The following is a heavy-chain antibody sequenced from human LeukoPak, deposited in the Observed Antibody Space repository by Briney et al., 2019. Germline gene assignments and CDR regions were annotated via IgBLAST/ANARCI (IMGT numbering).Heavy chain of an antibody. CDR3: ARDGGSGIYYGMDV. V-gene: IGHV3-7*05. CDR2: IKQDGSEK. Sequence: GGSLRLSCAASGFTFSSYWMSWVRQAPGKGLEWVANIKQDGSEKYYVDSVKGRFTISRDNAKNLLYLQMNGLRAEDTAVYYCARDGGSGIYYGMDVWGQGTTVTVSS. D-gene: IGHD3-10*01. J-gene: IGHJ6*02. CDR1: GFTFSSYW.